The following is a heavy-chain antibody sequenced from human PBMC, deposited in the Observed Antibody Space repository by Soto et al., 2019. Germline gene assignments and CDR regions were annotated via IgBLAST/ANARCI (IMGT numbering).Heavy chain of an antibody. CDR1: GGSVSSSDSA. CDR3: ARSLFGSGSYAYYFDY. J-gene: IGHJ4*02. CDR2: IDYSGTI. Sequence: PSETLSLTCNASGGSVSSSDSAWGWIRQSPGKGLEWIGTIDYSGTIYYNPSLKSRVTISVDTSKNQFSLKLSSVTAADTAVYNCARSLFGSGSYAYYFDYWGQGSLVTVSS. D-gene: IGHD3-10*01. V-gene: IGHV4-39*01.